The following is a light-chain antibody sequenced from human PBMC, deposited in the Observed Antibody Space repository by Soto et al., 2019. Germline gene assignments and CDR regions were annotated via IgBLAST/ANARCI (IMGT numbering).Light chain of an antibody. CDR3: SSYSTTTTPQWV. J-gene: IGLJ3*02. CDR1: SNDIGGYNY. V-gene: IGLV2-14*01. Sequence: QSALTQPASVSGSPGQSITLPCTGSSNDIGGYNYVSWYQQHPGRAPKLVIYKVSDRPSGVSTRFSASKSGNTASLTISGLQAEDEADYYCSSYSTTTTPQWVFGGGTKLTVL. CDR2: KVS.